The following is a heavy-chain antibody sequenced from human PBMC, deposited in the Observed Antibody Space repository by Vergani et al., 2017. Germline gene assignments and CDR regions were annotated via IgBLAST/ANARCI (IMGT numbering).Heavy chain of an antibody. D-gene: IGHD5-12*01. CDR1: GYSISSGYY. Sequence: QVQLQESGPGLVKPSETLSLTCTVSGYSISSGYYWGWIRQPPGKGLEWIGSIYYSGSTYYNPSLKSRVTISVDTSKNQFSLKLSSVTAADTAVYYCAREWVATTFDYWGQGTLVTVSS. J-gene: IGHJ4*02. CDR2: IYYSGST. V-gene: IGHV4-38-2*02. CDR3: AREWVATTFDY.